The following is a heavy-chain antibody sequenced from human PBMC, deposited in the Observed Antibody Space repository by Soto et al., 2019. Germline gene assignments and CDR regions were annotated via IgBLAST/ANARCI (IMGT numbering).Heavy chain of an antibody. CDR3: AKATATGGGAFDI. CDR1: GFICSSYD. J-gene: IGHJ3*02. V-gene: IGHV3-23*01. CDR2: IXXSXXX. D-gene: IGHD2-8*02. Sequence: GGSLRLSCSASGFICSSYDMSWVRQAPGKALXWVXTIXXSXXXXXEXXVRGRFTISRDRSKNTVYLQMNSLTAGETAVYYCAKATATGGGAFDISGQGTMVTVSS.